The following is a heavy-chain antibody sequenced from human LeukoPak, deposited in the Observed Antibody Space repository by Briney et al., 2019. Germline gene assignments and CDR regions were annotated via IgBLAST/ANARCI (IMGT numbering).Heavy chain of an antibody. V-gene: IGHV1-69*06. Sequence: SVKVSCKASGGTFSSYAISWVRQAPGQGLEWMGGIIPIFGTANYAQKFQGRVTITADTSTSTAYMKLSSLRAEDTAVYYCAKLMDTAMVNGGSIDYWGQGTLVTVSS. CDR2: IIPIFGTA. CDR1: GGTFSSYA. CDR3: AKLMDTAMVNGGSIDY. J-gene: IGHJ4*02. D-gene: IGHD5-18*01.